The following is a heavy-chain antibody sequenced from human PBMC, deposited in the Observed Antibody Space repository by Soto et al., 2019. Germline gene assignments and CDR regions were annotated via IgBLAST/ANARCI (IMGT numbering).Heavy chain of an antibody. CDR3: TTDRDCSGGSCYSDFDY. CDR1: GFTFSNAW. J-gene: IGHJ4*02. V-gene: IGHV3-15*01. Sequence: GGSLRLSCAASGFTFSNAWMSWVRQAPGKGLEWVGRIKSKTDGGTTDYAAPVKGRFTISRDDSKNTLYLQMNSLKTEDTAVYYCTTDRDCSGGSCYSDFDYWGQGTLVTVSS. D-gene: IGHD2-15*01. CDR2: IKSKTDGGTT.